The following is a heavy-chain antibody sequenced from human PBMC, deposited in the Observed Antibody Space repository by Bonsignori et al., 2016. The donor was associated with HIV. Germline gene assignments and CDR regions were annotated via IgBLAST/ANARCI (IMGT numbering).Heavy chain of an antibody. V-gene: IGHV3-7*03. Sequence: WIRQPPGKGLEWVANIKQDGSEKYYVDSVKGRFTLSRDNAKNSLFLQMNSLRAEDTAVYYCARRGGSYLDYWGQGTLVTVSS. J-gene: IGHJ4*02. D-gene: IGHD1-26*01. CDR2: IKQDGSEK. CDR3: ARRGGSYLDY.